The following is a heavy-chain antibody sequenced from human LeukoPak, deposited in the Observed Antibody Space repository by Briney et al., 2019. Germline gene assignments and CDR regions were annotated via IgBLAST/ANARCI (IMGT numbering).Heavy chain of an antibody. D-gene: IGHD4-17*01. CDR2: IYHSGST. Sequence: SETLSLTRAVSGYSISSGYYWGWIRQPPGKGLEWIGSIYHSGSTYYNPSLKSRVTISVDTSKNQFSLKLSSVTAADTAVYYCARGSYGYGDYSLNAFDIWGQGTMVTVSS. J-gene: IGHJ3*02. CDR1: GYSISSGYY. V-gene: IGHV4-38-2*01. CDR3: ARGSYGYGDYSLNAFDI.